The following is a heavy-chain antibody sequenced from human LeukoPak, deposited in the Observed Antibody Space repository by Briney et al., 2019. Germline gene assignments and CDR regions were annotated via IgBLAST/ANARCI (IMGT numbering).Heavy chain of an antibody. V-gene: IGHV3-43*01. J-gene: IGHJ4*02. CDR3: AKDLTYESSGSVIDN. CDR1: GFIFEDYT. CDR2: VNWHGTT. D-gene: IGHD3-22*01. Sequence: AGTLRLSCAASGFIFEDYTMHWVRQVPGKTLEWVSLVNWHGTTYYADSLKGRFTISRDNSKNSLYLQMDSLRTEDTAFYYCAKDLTYESSGSVIDNWGLGTLVTVSS.